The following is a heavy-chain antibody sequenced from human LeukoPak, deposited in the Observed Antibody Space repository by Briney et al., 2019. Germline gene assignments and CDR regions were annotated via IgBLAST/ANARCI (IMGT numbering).Heavy chain of an antibody. V-gene: IGHV3-33*01. J-gene: IGHJ3*02. CDR1: GFTFSSYG. CDR3: ARRTEWLALDAFDI. Sequence: GGSLRLSCAASGFTFSSYGMHWVRQAPGKGLEWVAVIWYDGSNKYYADSVKGRFTISRDNSKNTLYLQMNSLRAEDTAVYYCARRTEWLALDAFDIWGQGTMVTVSS. CDR2: IWYDGSNK. D-gene: IGHD6-19*01.